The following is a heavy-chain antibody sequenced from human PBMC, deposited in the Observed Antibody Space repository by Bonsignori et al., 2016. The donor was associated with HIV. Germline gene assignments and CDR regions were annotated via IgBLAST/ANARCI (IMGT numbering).Heavy chain of an antibody. Sequence: SETLSLTCTVSGGSISSSSYYWGWIRQPPGKGLEWIGSIYYSGSTYYNPSLKSRVTISVDTSKNQFSLKLSSVTAADTAVYYCARDPTRLGITLPFDYWGQGTLVTVSS. V-gene: IGHV4-39*07. J-gene: IGHJ4*02. CDR2: IYYSGST. CDR3: ARDPTRLGITLPFDY. CDR1: GGSISSSSYY. D-gene: IGHD7-27*01.